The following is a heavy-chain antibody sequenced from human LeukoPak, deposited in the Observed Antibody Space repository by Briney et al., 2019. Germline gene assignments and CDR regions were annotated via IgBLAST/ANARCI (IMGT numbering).Heavy chain of an antibody. CDR1: GFTSSSYV. J-gene: IGHJ4*02. D-gene: IGHD7-27*01. CDR3: AKDRPLNWGYYFDY. Sequence: GGSLRLSCAASGFTSSSYVMSWVRQAPGKGLEWVSAISASGGSTYYADSVKGRFTISRDTSKNTLYLQMSSLRAEDTAIYYCAKDRPLNWGYYFDYWGQGTLVTVSS. CDR2: ISASGGST. V-gene: IGHV3-23*01.